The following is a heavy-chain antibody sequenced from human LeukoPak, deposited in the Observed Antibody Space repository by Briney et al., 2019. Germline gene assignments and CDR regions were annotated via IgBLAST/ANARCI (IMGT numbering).Heavy chain of an antibody. CDR3: AKQSAGSAAWYSLHYDF. V-gene: IGHV3-23*01. Sequence: GGSLRLSCAASGFTFSSYALTWVRQAPGRGLEWVSSVDGGGGGTYYADSVKGRFTISRDNSKDTLYLQMNGLRAEDTAVYFCAKQSAGSAAWYSLHYDFWGQGTLVTVSS. CDR1: GFTFSSYA. D-gene: IGHD6-13*01. CDR2: VDGGGGGT. J-gene: IGHJ4*02.